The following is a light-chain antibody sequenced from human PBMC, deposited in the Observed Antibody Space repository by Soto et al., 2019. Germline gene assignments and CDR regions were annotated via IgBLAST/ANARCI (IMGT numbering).Light chain of an antibody. CDR3: QQYNNWPRT. J-gene: IGKJ1*01. CDR2: GTS. CDR1: QSVNSN. Sequence: EIVMTQSPATLSLSPLEIATLSCRSSQSVNSNLAWYQQKAGQAPRLLIYGTSTRATGFPARFSGSGSGTDFTLTISSLQFEDFAVYYCQQYNNWPRTFGQGTKVDI. V-gene: IGKV3-15*01.